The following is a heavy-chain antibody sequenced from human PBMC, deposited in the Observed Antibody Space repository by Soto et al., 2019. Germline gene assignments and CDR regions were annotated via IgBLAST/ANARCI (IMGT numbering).Heavy chain of an antibody. V-gene: IGHV1-46*01. D-gene: IGHD2-2*01. CDR2: INPSGGST. J-gene: IGHJ4*02. CDR3: ARDRATSQLLIDY. Sequence: GASVQVSCKACRYTFTSYDMLWVRQPPRQELEWMGIINPSGGSTSYAQKFQGRVTMTRDTSTSTVYMELSSLRSEDTAVYYCARDRATSQLLIDYWGQGTLVTVSS. CDR1: RYTFTSYD.